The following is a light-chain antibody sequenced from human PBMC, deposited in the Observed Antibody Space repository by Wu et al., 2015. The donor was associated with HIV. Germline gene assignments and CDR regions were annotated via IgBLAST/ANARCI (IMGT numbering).Light chain of an antibody. CDR3: QKYNTAPWT. V-gene: IGKV1-27*01. J-gene: IGKJ1*01. Sequence: WYTDRNQGNLLTVLIYAASTCNQGSRSRFSGSGSGTDFTLTISSLQPEDVATYYRQKYNTAPWTFGQGTKVEMK. CDR2: AAS.